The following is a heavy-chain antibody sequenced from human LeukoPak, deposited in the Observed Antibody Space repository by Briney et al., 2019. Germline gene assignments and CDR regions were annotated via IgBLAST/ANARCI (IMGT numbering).Heavy chain of an antibody. Sequence: GASVKVSCTASGYTFTVYYMHWVRRAPGQGLEWMGWINPNRGGTNYAKKFQGRVTMTRDTSITTAPLELSRLRSDDTAVYYGARDRGAVAGPSYYWGQGTLVTVSS. V-gene: IGHV1-2*02. J-gene: IGHJ4*02. CDR1: GYTFTVYY. CDR3: ARDRGAVAGPSYY. CDR2: INPNRGGT. D-gene: IGHD6-19*01.